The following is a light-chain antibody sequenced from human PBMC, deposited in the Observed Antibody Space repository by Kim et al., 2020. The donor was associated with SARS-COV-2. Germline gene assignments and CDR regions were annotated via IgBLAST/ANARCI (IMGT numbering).Light chain of an antibody. J-gene: IGLJ2*01. CDR3: QSYNRDNVI. V-gene: IGLV6-57*03. Sequence: GKTGAISGTRSSGSIDDNYVQWYQQRPGGGPTTVIYEDDQRPSGVSDRFSGSIDNSSNSASLTISGLRTEDEADYYCQSYNRDNVIFGGGTQLTVL. CDR1: SGSIDDNY. CDR2: EDD.